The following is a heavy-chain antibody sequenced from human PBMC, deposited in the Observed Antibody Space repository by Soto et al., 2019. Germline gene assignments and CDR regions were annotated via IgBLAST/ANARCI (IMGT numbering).Heavy chain of an antibody. CDR1: GSTLSDYY. V-gene: IGHV3-72*01. J-gene: IGHJ6*02. CDR2: TRDKPNSYTT. D-gene: IGHD4-4*01. CDR3: GRGGYRHYSAYYYYALDV. Sequence: GGSLRLSCVASGSTLSDYYVDWVRQAPGKGLEWVGRTRDKPNSYTTEYAASVEGRFTISRDDSKNSLYLQLNSLNTEDTAVYYCGRGGYRHYSAYYYYALDVWGQGTTVTVS.